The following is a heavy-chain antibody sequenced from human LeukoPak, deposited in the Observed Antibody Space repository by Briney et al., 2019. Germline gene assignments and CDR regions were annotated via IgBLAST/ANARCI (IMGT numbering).Heavy chain of an antibody. CDR3: AKDPGGPTTVDY. V-gene: IGHV3-23*01. J-gene: IGHJ4*02. CDR2: ISGSGGST. D-gene: IGHD1-26*01. CDR1: GITFTNAW. Sequence: GGSLRLSCAASGITFTNAWLTWVRQAPGKGLEWVSAISGSGGSTYYADSVKGRFTISRDNSKNTLYLQMNSLRAEDTAVYYCAKDPGGPTTVDYWGQGTLVTVSS.